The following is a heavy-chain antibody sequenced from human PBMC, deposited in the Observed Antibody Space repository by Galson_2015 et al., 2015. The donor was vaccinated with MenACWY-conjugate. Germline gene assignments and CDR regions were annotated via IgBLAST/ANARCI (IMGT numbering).Heavy chain of an antibody. Sequence: SLRLSCAASGFTISSYAMHWVRQAPGKGLEWVAVTSYDGSKKYYADSVKGRFTISRDNSENTLYLQMNSLRDEDTAVYYCARDQHGYNSSLYRSFDYWGQGTLVTVSS. CDR2: TSYDGSKK. J-gene: IGHJ4*02. CDR1: GFTISSYA. V-gene: IGHV3-30*04. D-gene: IGHD6-13*01. CDR3: ARDQHGYNSSLYRSFDY.